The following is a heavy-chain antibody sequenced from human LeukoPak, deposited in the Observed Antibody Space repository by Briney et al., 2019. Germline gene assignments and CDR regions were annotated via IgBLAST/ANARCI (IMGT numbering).Heavy chain of an antibody. D-gene: IGHD3-22*01. V-gene: IGHV3-48*01. CDR1: GFTFSSYS. Sequence: PGGSLRLSCAASGFTFSSYSMNWVRQAPGKGLEWVSYISSSSSTIYYADSVKGRFTISRDNAKNSLYLQMNSLRAEDTAVYYCARDHLYYYDSSGRAFDYWGQGTLVTVSS. CDR2: ISSSSSTI. J-gene: IGHJ4*02. CDR3: ARDHLYYYDSSGRAFDY.